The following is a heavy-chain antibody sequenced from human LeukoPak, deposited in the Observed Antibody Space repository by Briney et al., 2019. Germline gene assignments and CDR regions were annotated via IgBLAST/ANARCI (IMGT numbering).Heavy chain of an antibody. CDR1: GYSFTSYW. CDR3: ASSASGSYKFDAFDI. D-gene: IGHD1-26*01. J-gene: IGHJ3*02. V-gene: IGHV5-51*01. CDR2: IYPGDSDT. Sequence: GESLKISCKGSGYSFTSYWIGWVRQMPGKGLEWMGIIYPGDSDTRYSPSFQGQVTISADKSISTAYLQWSSLKASDTAMYYCASSASGSYKFDAFDIWGQGTMVTVSS.